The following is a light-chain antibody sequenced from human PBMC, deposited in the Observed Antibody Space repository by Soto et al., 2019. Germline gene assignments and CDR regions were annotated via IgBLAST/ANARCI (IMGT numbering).Light chain of an antibody. J-gene: IGKJ5*01. V-gene: IGKV3-15*01. CDR2: GAS. CDR3: QQHNQWPIT. Sequence: EIVLTQSPGTLSLSPGERATLSCRASQSVSSNLAWYQQKPGQAPRLLIYGASTGATGVPARFSGSGSGTQFTLTISSLQSEDFAVYYCQQHNQWPITFGQGTRLEIK. CDR1: QSVSSN.